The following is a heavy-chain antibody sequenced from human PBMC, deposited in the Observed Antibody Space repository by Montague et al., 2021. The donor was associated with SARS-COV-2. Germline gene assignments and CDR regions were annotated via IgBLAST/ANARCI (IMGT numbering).Heavy chain of an antibody. CDR1: GGSISSYY. Sequence: SETLSLTCTVSGGSISSYYWSWIRQPPGKGLEWIGYIYYSGSTNNNPSLKSQVTISVDTSKNQFSLKLSSVTAADTAVYYCARGLEGYSSGWYWDYWGQGTLVTVSS. CDR2: IYYSGST. CDR3: ARGLEGYSSGWYWDY. D-gene: IGHD6-19*01. V-gene: IGHV4-59*08. J-gene: IGHJ4*02.